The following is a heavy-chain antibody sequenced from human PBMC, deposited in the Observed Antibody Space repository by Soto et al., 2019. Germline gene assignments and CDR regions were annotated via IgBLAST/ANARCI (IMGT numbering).Heavy chain of an antibody. CDR1: GFILSDCA. J-gene: IGHJ6*03. D-gene: IGHD7-27*01. CDR3: ARDLSWGSNWYYYMDV. CDR2: ISSSSSVI. V-gene: IGHV3-48*01. Sequence: EVQLVESGGGLVQPGGSLRLSCATSGFILSDCAMNWVRQAPGKGLAWVSYISSSSSVIDYADSVKGRFTVSRANARNSLYLQMSSLRAEDTAVYYCARDLSWGSNWYYYMDVWGNGTTVTVSS.